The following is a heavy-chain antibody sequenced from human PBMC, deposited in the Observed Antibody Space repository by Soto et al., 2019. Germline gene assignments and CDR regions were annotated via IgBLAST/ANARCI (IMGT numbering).Heavy chain of an antibody. Sequence: PSETLPLTCIVSGGSISNKYWTWIRQPPGKGLEWIGSIYYTGGTTYHPSLTSRVAISLDPSMKRFSLRLNSVTAADTAVYFCARATVQRHFDSWGQGTLVTVSS. CDR2: IYYTGGT. CDR1: GGSISNKY. D-gene: IGHD4-4*01. CDR3: ARATVQRHFDS. J-gene: IGHJ4*02. V-gene: IGHV4-59*01.